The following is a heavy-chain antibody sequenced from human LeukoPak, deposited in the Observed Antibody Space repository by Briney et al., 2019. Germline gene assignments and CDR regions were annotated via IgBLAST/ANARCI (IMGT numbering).Heavy chain of an antibody. D-gene: IGHD3-9*01. CDR2: ITGSGGST. CDR3: AKWGDYDVLTGYYDPDY. CDR1: GFTFSNYA. J-gene: IGHJ4*02. Sequence: PGGSLRLSCAASGFTFSNYAMSWVRQAPGKGLEWVSAITGSGGSTYYADSVKGRFTISRDNSKNTLYLQMNSLRAEDTAVYYCAKWGDYDVLTGYYDPDYWGQGTPVTVSS. V-gene: IGHV3-23*01.